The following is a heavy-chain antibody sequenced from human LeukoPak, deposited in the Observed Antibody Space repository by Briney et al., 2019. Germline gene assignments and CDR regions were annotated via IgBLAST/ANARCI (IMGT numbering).Heavy chain of an antibody. J-gene: IGHJ4*02. CDR2: ISSSSSTI. CDR1: GFTFSSYS. Sequence: GGSLRLSCAASGFTFSSYSMNWVRQAPGKGLEWVSYISSSSSTIYYADSVKGRFTISRDNAKNSLYLQMNSLRAEDTAVYYCVRAGKWSSLGHLDYWGQGTLVTVSS. V-gene: IGHV3-48*01. D-gene: IGHD2-15*01. CDR3: VRAGKWSSLGHLDY.